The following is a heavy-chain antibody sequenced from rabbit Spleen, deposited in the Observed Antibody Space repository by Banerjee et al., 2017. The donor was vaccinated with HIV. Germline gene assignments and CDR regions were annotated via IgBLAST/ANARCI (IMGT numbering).Heavy chain of an antibody. D-gene: IGHD4-2*01. V-gene: IGHV1S45*01. CDR2: IYTGNGKN. CDR3: ARDAAGREDFNL. J-gene: IGHJ4*01. CDR1: GFSFSTGYD. Sequence: QQQLEESGGGLVQPEGSLTLTCTASGFSFSTGYDMSWVRQAPGKGLEWIGFIYTGNGKNYYASWAKGRFTISKTSSTTVTLQVTSLTAADTATYFCARDAAGREDFNLWGPGTLVTVS.